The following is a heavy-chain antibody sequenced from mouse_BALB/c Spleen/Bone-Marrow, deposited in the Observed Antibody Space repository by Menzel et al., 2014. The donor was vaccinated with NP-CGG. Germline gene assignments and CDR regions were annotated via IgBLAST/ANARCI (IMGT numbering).Heavy chain of an antibody. Sequence: EVKLVESGPGLVKPSQSLSLTCTVTGYSITSDYAWNWIRQFPGNKLEWMGYITYSVSTSYNPSLKRRISITRDTSKNQFFLQLNSVTTEDTATYYCARSVVATRYFDYWGQGTTLTVSS. V-gene: IGHV3-2*02. CDR1: GYSITSDYA. D-gene: IGHD1-1*01. CDR3: ARSVVATRYFDY. CDR2: ITYSVST. J-gene: IGHJ2*01.